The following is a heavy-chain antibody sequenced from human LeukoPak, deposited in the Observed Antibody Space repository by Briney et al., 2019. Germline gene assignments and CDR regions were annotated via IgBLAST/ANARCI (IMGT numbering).Heavy chain of an antibody. CDR1: GGSISSYY. CDR3: ARLGGAMGPFDY. Sequence: SETLSLTCTVSGGSISSYYWSWIRQPPGKGLEWIGYIYYSGSTNYNPSLKSRVTISVDTSKNQFSLKLSSVTAADTAVYYCARLGGAMGPFDYWGQGTLVTASS. D-gene: IGHD5-18*01. J-gene: IGHJ4*02. CDR2: IYYSGST. V-gene: IGHV4-59*01.